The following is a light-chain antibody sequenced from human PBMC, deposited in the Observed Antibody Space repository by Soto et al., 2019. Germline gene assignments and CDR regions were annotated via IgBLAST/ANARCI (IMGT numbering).Light chain of an antibody. Sequence: IVLTQSPGTLSWYPGERATLSCRASQSVSRSYLAWYQQKPGQAPRLLIYGASSRATGIPDRVSGSGSGTDFNLTISRLEPEDCAVYYCQQYGSSPYTFGQGTKRKIK. J-gene: IGKJ2*01. CDR2: GAS. CDR1: QSVSRSY. V-gene: IGKV3-20*01. CDR3: QQYGSSPYT.